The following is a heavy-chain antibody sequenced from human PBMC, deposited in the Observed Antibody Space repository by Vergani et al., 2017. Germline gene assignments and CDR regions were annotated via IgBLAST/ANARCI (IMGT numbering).Heavy chain of an antibody. D-gene: IGHD6-19*01. J-gene: IGHJ4*02. CDR3: ARDMDSSGWYSDY. CDR2: ISSSSSYI. CDR1: GFTFSSYS. V-gene: IGHV3-21*01. Sequence: EVQLVESGGGLVKPGGSLRLSCAASGFTFSSYSMNWVRQAPGKGLEWVSSISSSSSYIYYADSVKGRFTISRDNAKNSLYLQMNSLRAEDTAVYYCARDMDSSGWYSDYWGQGTLVTVSS.